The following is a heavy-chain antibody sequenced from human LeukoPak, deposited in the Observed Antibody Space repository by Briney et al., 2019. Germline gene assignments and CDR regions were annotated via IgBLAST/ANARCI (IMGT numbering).Heavy chain of an antibody. V-gene: IGHV3-74*01. Sequence: AGGSLRLSCAASGFAFSSNWMHWVRQTPGKGLVWVSRINSGGSGTSYADSVEGRLTISRDNAKNTLYLQMNSLKGEDTAVYYCATSLGPLAEYWGRGTLVTVSS. D-gene: IGHD7-27*01. J-gene: IGHJ4*02. CDR2: INSGGSGT. CDR3: ATSLGPLAEY. CDR1: GFAFSSNW.